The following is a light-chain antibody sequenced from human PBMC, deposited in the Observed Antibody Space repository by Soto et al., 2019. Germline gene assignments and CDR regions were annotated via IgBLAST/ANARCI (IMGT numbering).Light chain of an antibody. CDR3: QQRTNWPLT. CDR2: DAS. V-gene: IGKV3-11*01. Sequence: EIVLTQSPATLSFSPGERATLSCRASQSVDKYLVWYQQKPGQAPRLLIYDASSRATGIPARFSGRGSGTDFSLTITSLGPEDFAVYYCQQRTNWPLTFGGGTKLEIK. CDR1: QSVDKY. J-gene: IGKJ4*01.